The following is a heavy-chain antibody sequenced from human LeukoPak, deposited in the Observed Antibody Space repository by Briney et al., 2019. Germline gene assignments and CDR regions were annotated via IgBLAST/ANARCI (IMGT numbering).Heavy chain of an antibody. CDR3: TKELHVAVAVADYYYFYMDV. CDR2: INRGGNTT. Sequence: GGSLRLSCAASGFAFSGFAMGWVRQSPGKGLEWLSTINRGGNTTFYADSVKGRFTISRDNSKNTLYLHMDSLRPDDTAIYYCTKELHVAVAVADYYYFYMDVWGRGTAVSVSS. D-gene: IGHD6-19*01. V-gene: IGHV3-23*01. J-gene: IGHJ6*03. CDR1: GFAFSGFA.